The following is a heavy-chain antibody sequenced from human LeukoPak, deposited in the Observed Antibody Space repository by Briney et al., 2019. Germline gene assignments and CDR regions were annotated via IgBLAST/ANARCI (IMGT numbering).Heavy chain of an antibody. D-gene: IGHD5-18*01. J-gene: IGHJ4*02. CDR2: INPNSGGT. V-gene: IGHV1-2*02. CDR1: GYTFTGYY. CDR3: ARDNTELMRIQPYFDY. Sequence: ASVKVSCKASGYTFTGYYMHWVRQAPGQGLEWMGWINPNSGGTNYAQKFQGRVTMTRDTSISTAYMELSRLRSDDTAVYYCARDNTELMRIQPYFDYWGQGTLVTVSS.